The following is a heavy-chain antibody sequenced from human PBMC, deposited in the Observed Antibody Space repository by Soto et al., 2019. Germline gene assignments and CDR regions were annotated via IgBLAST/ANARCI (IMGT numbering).Heavy chain of an antibody. V-gene: IGHV3-7*01. J-gene: IGHJ5*02. D-gene: IGHD3-3*01. CDR1: GFTFSSYW. CDR2: IKQDGSEK. Sequence: EVQLVESGGGLVQPGGSLRLSCAASGFTFSSYWMSWVRQAPGKGLEWVANIKQDGSEKYYVDSVKGRFTISRDNAKNSLYLQMNSLRAEDTAVYYCARDLIDFGVTQSVRFDPWGQGTLVTVSS. CDR3: ARDLIDFGVTQSVRFDP.